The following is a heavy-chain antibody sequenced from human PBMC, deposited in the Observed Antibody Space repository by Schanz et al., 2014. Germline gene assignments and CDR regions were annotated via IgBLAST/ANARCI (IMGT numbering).Heavy chain of an antibody. V-gene: IGHV3-53*01. Sequence: EVQLVESGGGLIQPGGSLRLSCAVSGFTVSSNYMSWVLQAPGKGLEWVSTVYMSAASTRYADFVKGRFIISRDSSKNTLFLQMNSLRPEDTALYFCARDEGRDGYNLAFDVWGQGTLVTVSS. CDR3: ARDEGRDGYNLAFDV. CDR2: VYMSAAST. D-gene: IGHD5-12*01. CDR1: GFTVSSNY. J-gene: IGHJ3*01.